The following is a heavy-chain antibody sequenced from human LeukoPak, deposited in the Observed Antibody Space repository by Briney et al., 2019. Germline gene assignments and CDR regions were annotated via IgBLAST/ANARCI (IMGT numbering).Heavy chain of an antibody. V-gene: IGHV3-7*01. CDR3: ARRGITISGVLVYHYSGLDV. J-gene: IGHJ6*02. D-gene: IGHD3-3*01. CDR1: GFTFSSHW. Sequence: GGSLRLSCAGSGFTFSSHWMNWVRQAPGKGLEWVASTKDDGSEKHYVDSVSGRFTISRDNAKNSLHLQMSSLRAEDTAVYYCARRGITISGVLVYHYSGLDVWGQGTTVTVSS. CDR2: TKDDGSEK.